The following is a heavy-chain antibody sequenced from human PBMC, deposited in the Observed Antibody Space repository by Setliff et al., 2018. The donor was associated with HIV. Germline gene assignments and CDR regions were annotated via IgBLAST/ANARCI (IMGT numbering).Heavy chain of an antibody. CDR2: INPKSGAT. V-gene: IGHV1-2*02. CDR3: ARAYSANYRGGGHFDY. Sequence: PSVKVSCKTSGYTFTDYFIHWVRQAPGQGLEWMGWINPKSGATNFAQKFQVRVTMTRDTSINTAYMEVNRLRSGDTAIYYCARAYSANYRGGGHFDYWGQGTLVTVSS. J-gene: IGHJ4*02. D-gene: IGHD1-7*01. CDR1: GYTFTDYF.